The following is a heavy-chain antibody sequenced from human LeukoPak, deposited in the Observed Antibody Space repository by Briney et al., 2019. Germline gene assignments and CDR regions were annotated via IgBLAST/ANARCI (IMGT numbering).Heavy chain of an antibody. V-gene: IGHV3-7*01. D-gene: IGHD2-8*01. Sequence: GGSLRLSCVVSGFTFNKYWMSWVRQAPGKGLEWVATMRQDGGEIYYVDSVRGRFTISRGNAKNSLYLQMNSLRAEDTAMYYCARIMDLLGVHFDFWGQGTLVTVSS. CDR1: GFTFNKYW. J-gene: IGHJ4*02. CDR2: MRQDGGEI. CDR3: ARIMDLLGVHFDF.